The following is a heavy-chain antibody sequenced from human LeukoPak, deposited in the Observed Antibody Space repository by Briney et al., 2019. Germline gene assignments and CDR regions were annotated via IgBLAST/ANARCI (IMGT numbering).Heavy chain of an antibody. CDR3: ARGGMVRGVIKYSFDY. CDR1: GGSISSSSYY. D-gene: IGHD3-10*01. V-gene: IGHV4-39*07. J-gene: IGHJ4*02. Sequence: SETLSLTCTVSGGSISSSSYYWGWIRQPPGKGLEWIGSIYYSGSTNYNPSLKSRVTISVDTSKNQFSLKLSSVTAADTAVYYCARGGMVRGVIKYSFDYWGQGTLVTVSS. CDR2: IYYSGST.